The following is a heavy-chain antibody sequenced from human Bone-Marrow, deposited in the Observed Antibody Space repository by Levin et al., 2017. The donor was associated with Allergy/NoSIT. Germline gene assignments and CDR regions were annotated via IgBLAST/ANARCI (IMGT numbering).Heavy chain of an antibody. CDR1: GFTFSNSS. V-gene: IGHV3-48*02. J-gene: IGHJ6*02. D-gene: IGHD6-13*01. CDR2: ISDRSSSI. CDR3: ARDCPHLSYSSTWYYYYGTDV. Sequence: GGSLRLSCAASGFTFSNSSMNWVRQAPGKGLEWVSYISDRSSSIFYADSVKGRFTISRDNAKNSLFLQMNSLRDEDTAVYYCARDCPHLSYSSTWYYYYGTDVWGQGTTVTVSS.